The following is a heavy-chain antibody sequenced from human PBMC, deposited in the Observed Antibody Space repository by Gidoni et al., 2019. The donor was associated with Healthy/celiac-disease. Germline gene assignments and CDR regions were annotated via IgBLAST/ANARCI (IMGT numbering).Heavy chain of an antibody. D-gene: IGHD1-26*01. V-gene: IGHV3-23*01. CDR2: ISGSGGST. CDR1: GFTFSSYA. J-gene: IGHJ6*02. Sequence: EVQLLESGGGLVQPGGSLRLSCAASGFTFSSYAMSWVRQAPGKGLGWVSAISGSGGSTYYADSVKGRFTISRDNSKNTLYLQMNSLRAEDTAVYYCAKAFSGRPWNSYYGMDVWGQGTTVTVSS. CDR3: AKAFSGRPWNSYYGMDV.